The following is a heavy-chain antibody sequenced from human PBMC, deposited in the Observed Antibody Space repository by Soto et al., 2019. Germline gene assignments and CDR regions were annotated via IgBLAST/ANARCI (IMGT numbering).Heavy chain of an antibody. V-gene: IGHV3-48*02. CDR1: GFTFSSYS. Sequence: EVQLVESGGGLVQPGGSLRLSCAASGFTFSSYSMNWVRQAPGKGLEWVSSISSSSSTIYYADSVKGRFTISRDNAKNSLYLQMNSLRDKDTAVYYCARDFYDSSGYYIPFDYWGQGTLVTVSS. D-gene: IGHD3-22*01. CDR3: ARDFYDSSGYYIPFDY. J-gene: IGHJ4*02. CDR2: ISSSSSTI.